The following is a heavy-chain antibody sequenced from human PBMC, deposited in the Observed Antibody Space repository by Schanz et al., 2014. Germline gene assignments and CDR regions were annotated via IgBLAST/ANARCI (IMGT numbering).Heavy chain of an antibody. CDR3: ARDTAQSCIGPSCFEYFQH. V-gene: IGHV3-66*01. CDR1: GFIVSSTY. J-gene: IGHJ1*01. CDR2: IYSGVST. Sequence: EVQLVESGGDLVQPGGSQRLSCAASGFIVSSTYMTWVRQAPGKGLEWVSIIYSGVSTYYADSVKGRFTISRDNSKNSLYLQMNSLRAEDTALYYCARDTAQSCIGPSCFEYFQHWGQGALVTVSS. D-gene: IGHD2-2*01.